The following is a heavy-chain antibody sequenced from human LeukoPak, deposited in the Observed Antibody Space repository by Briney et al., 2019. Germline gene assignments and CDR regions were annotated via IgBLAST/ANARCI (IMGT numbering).Heavy chain of an antibody. Sequence: GGSLRLSCAASGFTFSSYDMHWVRQAPGKGLEWVAVISYDGSNKYYADSVKGRFTISRDNSKNTLYLQMNSLRAEDTAVYYCAKEGYDSSGYYYPWGQGTLVIVSS. J-gene: IGHJ5*02. V-gene: IGHV3-30*18. CDR2: ISYDGSNK. D-gene: IGHD3-22*01. CDR1: GFTFSSYD. CDR3: AKEGYDSSGYYYP.